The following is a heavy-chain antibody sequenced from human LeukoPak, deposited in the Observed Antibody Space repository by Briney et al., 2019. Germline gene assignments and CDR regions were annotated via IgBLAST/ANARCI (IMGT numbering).Heavy chain of an antibody. CDR3: ARGAGRSGPYGMDV. CDR2: INQDGSEK. CDR1: GFTFSSYW. D-gene: IGHD3-10*01. J-gene: IGHJ6*02. V-gene: IGHV3-7*01. Sequence: SGGSLRLSCAASGFTFSSYWMTWVRQAPGKGLEWVANINQDGSEKYYVDSVKGRFTISRDNAKNSLYLQMNSLRAEDTAVYYCARGAGRSGPYGMDVWGQGTTVTVSS.